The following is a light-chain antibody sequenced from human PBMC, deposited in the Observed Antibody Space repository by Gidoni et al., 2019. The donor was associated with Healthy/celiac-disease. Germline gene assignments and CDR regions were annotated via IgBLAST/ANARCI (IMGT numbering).Light chain of an antibody. J-gene: IGLJ1*01. CDR3: CSYAGSSTYV. CDR1: SSDVGSYNL. V-gene: IGLV2-23*01. CDR2: EGS. Sequence: QSALTQPASVSGSPGQSITISCTGTSSDVGSYNLVSWYQQHPGKAPKLMIHEGSKRPSGVSNRFSGSKSGNTASLTISGLQAEDEADYYCCSYAGSSTYVFGTVTKVTVL.